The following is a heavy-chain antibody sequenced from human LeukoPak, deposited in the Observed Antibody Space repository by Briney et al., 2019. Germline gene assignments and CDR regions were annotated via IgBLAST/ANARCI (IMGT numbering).Heavy chain of an antibody. D-gene: IGHD2-8*01. CDR1: GFTFSSYS. V-gene: IGHV3-48*01. CDR2: ISSSSSTI. Sequence: PGGSLRLSCAASGFTFSSYSMNWVRQAPGKGPEWVSYISSSSSTIYYADSVKGRFTISRDNAKNSLYLQMNSLRAEDTAVYYCARSMDGFDYWGQGTLVTVSS. CDR3: ARSMDGFDY. J-gene: IGHJ4*02.